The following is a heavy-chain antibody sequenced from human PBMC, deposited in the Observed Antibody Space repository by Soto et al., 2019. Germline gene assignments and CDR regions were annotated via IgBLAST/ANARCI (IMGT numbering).Heavy chain of an antibody. CDR2: ISGSGGST. CDR1: GFTFRSYA. CDR3: AKGYSSSPRYFDY. V-gene: IGHV3-23*01. D-gene: IGHD6-13*01. J-gene: IGHJ4*02. Sequence: PGGSLRLSCAASGFTFRSYAMNWVRQAPGKGPEWVSGISGSGGSTYYADSVKGRFTISRDNSKNTLYLQMNSLRAEDTAVYYCAKGYSSSPRYFDYWGQGTLVTVSS.